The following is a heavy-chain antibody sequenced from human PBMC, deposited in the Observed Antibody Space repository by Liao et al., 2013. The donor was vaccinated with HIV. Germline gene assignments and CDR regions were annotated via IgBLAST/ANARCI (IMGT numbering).Heavy chain of an antibody. V-gene: IGHV4-4*07. D-gene: IGHD3-3*01. CDR3: ARYDFWTGTHDY. Sequence: QVQLQESGPGLVKPSETLSLTCTVSGGSISNYYWSWIRQPAGKGLEWIGRIYSSGSANYNPSLKSPVTMSVDTSKKQISLRLSSVTAADTAVYFCARYDFWTGTHDYWGQGTLVTVSS. J-gene: IGHJ4*02. CDR1: GGSISNYY. CDR2: IYSSGSA.